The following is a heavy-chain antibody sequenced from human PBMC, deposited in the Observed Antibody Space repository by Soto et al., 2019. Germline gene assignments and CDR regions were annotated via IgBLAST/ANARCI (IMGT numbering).Heavy chain of an antibody. J-gene: IGHJ4*02. CDR3: ARGMGYTYGYLDY. Sequence: PGGSLRLSCEASGLTFITYAMHWVRQAPGKGLEWVAVISYDGGNKYYADSVRGRFTSSRDNSQNMLYLQMNSLRTEDTAVYYCARGMGYTYGYLDYWGQGALVTVSS. CDR2: ISYDGGNK. D-gene: IGHD5-18*01. V-gene: IGHV3-30-3*01. CDR1: GLTFITYA.